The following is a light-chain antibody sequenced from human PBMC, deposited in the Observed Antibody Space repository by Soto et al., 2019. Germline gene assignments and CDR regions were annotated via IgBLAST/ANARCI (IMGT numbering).Light chain of an antibody. V-gene: IGKV3-20*01. J-gene: IGKJ1*01. CDR2: GAS. Sequence: IVLTQSPGTLSLSPGERATLSCRASQSVSSSYLAWYQQKPGQAPRLLIYGASSRATGIPDRFSGSGSGTDFTLTIIRLEPEDFAVYYCQQYGSSPPWTFGQGTKVEIK. CDR3: QQYGSSPPWT. CDR1: QSVSSSY.